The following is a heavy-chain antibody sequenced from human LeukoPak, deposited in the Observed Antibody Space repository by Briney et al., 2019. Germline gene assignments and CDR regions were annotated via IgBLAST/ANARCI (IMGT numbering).Heavy chain of an antibody. J-gene: IGHJ6*03. CDR1: GGSISSGDYY. CDR3: ARDSSGYDSFRLYHYYYYMDV. Sequence: SETLSLTCTVSGGSISSGDYYWSWIRQPPGKGLEWIGYIYYSGSTYYNPSLKSRVTISVDTSKNQFSLKLSSVTAADTAVYYCARDSSGYDSFRLYHYYYYMDVWGKGTTVTVSS. V-gene: IGHV4-30-4*08. CDR2: IYYSGST. D-gene: IGHD5-12*01.